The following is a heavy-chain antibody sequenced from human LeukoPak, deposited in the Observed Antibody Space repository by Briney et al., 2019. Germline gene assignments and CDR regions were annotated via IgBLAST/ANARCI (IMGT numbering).Heavy chain of an antibody. CDR2: INHSGST. CDR1: GGSFSGYY. V-gene: IGHV4-34*01. Sequence: PSETLSLTCAVYGGSFSGYYWSWIRQPPGKGLEWIGEINHSGSTNYNPSLKSRVTISVDTSKSLFSLKLSSVTAADTAVYYCARGTRGLLGYWGQGTLVTVSS. D-gene: IGHD3-10*01. J-gene: IGHJ4*02. CDR3: ARGTRGLLGY.